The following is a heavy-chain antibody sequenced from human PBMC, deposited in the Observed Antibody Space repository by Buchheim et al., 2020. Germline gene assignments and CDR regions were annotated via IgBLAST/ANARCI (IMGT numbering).Heavy chain of an antibody. J-gene: IGHJ6*03. Sequence: EVQLVESGGGLVQPGGSLRLSCAASGFTFSSYWMSWVRQAPGKGLEWVANIKQDGSEKYYVDSVKGRFTISRDNAKNSLYLQMNSLRADDTAVYYCARGNYDFWSGYLRYYYYYMDVWGKGTT. CDR3: ARGNYDFWSGYLRYYYYYMDV. D-gene: IGHD3-3*01. CDR1: GFTFSSYW. V-gene: IGHV3-7*01. CDR2: IKQDGSEK.